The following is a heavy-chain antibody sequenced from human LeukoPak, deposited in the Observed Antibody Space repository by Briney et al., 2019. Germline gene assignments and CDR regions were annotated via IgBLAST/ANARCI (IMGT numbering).Heavy chain of an antibody. V-gene: IGHV3-9*01. D-gene: IGHD3-22*01. J-gene: IGHJ4*02. CDR1: GLSFSDYW. CDR2: ISWNSGSI. CDR3: AKGDTYYYDSSGYSPFDY. Sequence: GGSLRLSCAASGLSFSDYWMQWVRQAPGKGLEWVSGISWNSGSIGYADSVKGRFTISRDNAKNSLYLQMNSLRAEDTALYYCAKGDTYYYDSSGYSPFDYWGQGTLVTVSS.